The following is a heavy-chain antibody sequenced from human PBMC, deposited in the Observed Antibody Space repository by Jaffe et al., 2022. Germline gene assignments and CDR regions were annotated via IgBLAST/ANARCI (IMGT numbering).Heavy chain of an antibody. CDR3: ARALLNEYNWNDVVSASPVDWFDP. CDR1: GFTFSSYE. Sequence: EVQLVESGGGLVQPGGSLRLSCAASGFTFSSYEMNWVRQAPGKGLEWVSYISSSGSTIYYADSVKGRFTISRDNAKNSLYLQMNSLRAEDTAVYYCARALLNEYNWNDVVSASPVDWFDPWGQGTLVTVSS. CDR2: ISSSGSTI. V-gene: IGHV3-48*03. D-gene: IGHD1-20*01. J-gene: IGHJ5*02.